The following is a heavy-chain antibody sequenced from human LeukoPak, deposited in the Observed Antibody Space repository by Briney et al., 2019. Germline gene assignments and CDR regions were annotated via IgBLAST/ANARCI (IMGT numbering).Heavy chain of an antibody. J-gene: IGHJ4*02. CDR1: GFSFSTYS. CDR2: IVGSSSTK. CDR3: ATDSSETAAFDY. V-gene: IGHV3-48*04. D-gene: IGHD1-1*01. Sequence: GGSLRLSCAASGFSFSTYSMNWVRQAPGKGLEWVSYIVGSSSTKYYADSVKGRFTISRDNAKNSLYLKMDSLRAEDTAVYYCATDSSETAAFDYWGQGTLVTVSS.